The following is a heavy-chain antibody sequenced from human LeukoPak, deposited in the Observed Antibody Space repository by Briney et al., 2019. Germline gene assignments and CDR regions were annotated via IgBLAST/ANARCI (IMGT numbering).Heavy chain of an antibody. CDR2: IYYSGST. J-gene: IGHJ3*02. Sequence: PSETLSLTCTVSGGSISSSSYYWGWIRQPPGKRLEWIGSIYYSGSTYYNPSLKSRVTISVDTSKNQFSLKLSSVTAADTAVYYCARSPVPLDYYDRTPDAFDIWGQGTMVTVSS. D-gene: IGHD3-22*01. V-gene: IGHV4-39*07. CDR1: GGSISSSSYY. CDR3: ARSPVPLDYYDRTPDAFDI.